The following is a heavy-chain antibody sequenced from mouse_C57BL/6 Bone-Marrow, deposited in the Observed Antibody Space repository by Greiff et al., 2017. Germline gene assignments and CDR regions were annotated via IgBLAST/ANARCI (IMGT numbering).Heavy chain of an antibody. CDR3: ARMGFAWFAY. J-gene: IGHJ3*01. Sequence: VQLQQPGAELVKPGASVKLSCKASGYTFTSYWMPWVKQRPGQGLEWIGMIHPNSGSTNYNEKFKSKATLTVDKSSSTAYMQLSSLTSEDSAVYDCARMGFAWFAYWGQGTLVTVAA. D-gene: IGHD3-1*01. V-gene: IGHV1-64*01. CDR1: GYTFTSYW. CDR2: IHPNSGST.